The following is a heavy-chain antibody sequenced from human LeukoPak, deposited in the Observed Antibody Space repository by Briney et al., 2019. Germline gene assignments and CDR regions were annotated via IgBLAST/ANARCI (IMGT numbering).Heavy chain of an antibody. V-gene: IGHV3-13*04. J-gene: IGHJ6*02. CDR1: GFTFSSYD. CDR2: IGTADNT. CDR3: ARSGYYHYYGLDV. D-gene: IGHD6-13*01. Sequence: PGRSLRLSCVAPGFTFSSYDLHWVRQTTGKGLEWVSAIGTADNTFYPDSVKGRFTISRDDAKNSLYLQMSNLRVGDTAVYYCARSGYYHYYGLDVWGQGTTVTVSS.